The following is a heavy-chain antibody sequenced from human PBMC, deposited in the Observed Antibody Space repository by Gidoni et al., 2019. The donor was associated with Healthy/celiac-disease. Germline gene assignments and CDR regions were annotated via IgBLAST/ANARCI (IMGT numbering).Heavy chain of an antibody. CDR2: INPNSGGT. CDR1: GYTFTGHY. J-gene: IGHJ6*02. V-gene: IGHV1-2*06. CDR3: ARDRGKVAVTGTTLYYYYYGMDV. Sequence: QVQLVQSGAEVKKPGASVKVSCKASGYTFTGHYMHWVRPAPGQGLEWMGRINPNSGGTNYAQKFQGRVTMTRDTSISTAYMELSRLRSDDTAVYYCARDRGKVAVTGTTLYYYYYGMDVWGQGTTVTVSS. D-gene: IGHD1-7*01.